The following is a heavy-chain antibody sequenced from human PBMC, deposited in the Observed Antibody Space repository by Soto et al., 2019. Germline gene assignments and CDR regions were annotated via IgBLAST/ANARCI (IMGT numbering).Heavy chain of an antibody. CDR2: IWYDGSNK. D-gene: IGHD2-2*02. CDR3: AREYRQSRYFDL. CDR1: GFTISSYG. V-gene: IGHV3-33*01. Sequence: QVQLEESGGGVVQPGRSLRLSCAASGFTISSYGMHWVRQAPGKGLEWVAVIWYDGSNKYYADSVKGRFTISRDNSKNTLYLQMNSLRAEDTAVYYCAREYRQSRYFDLWGRGTLVTVSS. J-gene: IGHJ2*01.